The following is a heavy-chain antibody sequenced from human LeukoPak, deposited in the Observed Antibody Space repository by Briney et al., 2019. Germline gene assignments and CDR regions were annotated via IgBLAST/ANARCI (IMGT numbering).Heavy chain of an antibody. Sequence: GGSLRLSCAASGFTFSSYAMSWVRQAPGKGLEWVSAISGSGGSTYYADSVKGRFTISRDNSKNTLYLQMNSLRAEDTAVYYCAKTQSTVTRFYYYYMDVWGKGTTVTISS. CDR1: GFTFSSYA. D-gene: IGHD4-17*01. V-gene: IGHV3-23*01. J-gene: IGHJ6*03. CDR2: ISGSGGST. CDR3: AKTQSTVTRFYYYYMDV.